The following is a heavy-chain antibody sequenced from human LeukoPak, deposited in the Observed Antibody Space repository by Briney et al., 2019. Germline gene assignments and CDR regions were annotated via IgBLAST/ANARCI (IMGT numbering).Heavy chain of an antibody. J-gene: IGHJ5*02. Sequence: SVKVSCKASGGTFSSYAISWVRQAPGRGLEWMGRIIPILGIANYAQKFQGRVTITADKSTSTAYMELSSLRSEDTAVYYCARTHEDNWFDPWGQGTLVTVSS. V-gene: IGHV1-69*04. CDR1: GGTFSSYA. CDR3: ARTHEDNWFDP. CDR2: IIPILGIA.